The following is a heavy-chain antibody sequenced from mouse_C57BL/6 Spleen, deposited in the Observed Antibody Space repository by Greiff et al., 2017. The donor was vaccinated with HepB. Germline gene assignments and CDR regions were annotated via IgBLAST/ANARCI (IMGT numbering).Heavy chain of an antibody. Sequence: EVKLMESGEGLVKPGGSLKLSCAASGFTFSSYAMSWVRQTPEKRLEWVAYISSGGDYIYYADTVKGLFTISRDNARNTLYLQMSSLKSEDTAMYYCTRATVEYFDYWGQGTTLTVSS. D-gene: IGHD1-1*01. V-gene: IGHV5-9-1*02. CDR2: ISSGGDYI. J-gene: IGHJ2*01. CDR1: GFTFSSYA. CDR3: TRATVEYFDY.